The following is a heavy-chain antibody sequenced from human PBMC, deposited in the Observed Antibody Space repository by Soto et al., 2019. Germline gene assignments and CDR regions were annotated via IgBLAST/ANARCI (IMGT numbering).Heavy chain of an antibody. J-gene: IGHJ1*01. CDR2: IYYSGST. CDR1: GGSISSSGYF. CDR3: ARQNYYGSALQYFQH. V-gene: IGHV4-39*01. D-gene: IGHD3-10*01. Sequence: QLQLQESGPGLVKPSETLSLTYTVSGGSISSSGYFWAWIRQPPGKGLEWIGSIYYSGSTYYNPSLKSRVTISVDTSKNQLSLKLSSVTAADTAVYYCARQNYYGSALQYFQHWGQGTLVTFSS.